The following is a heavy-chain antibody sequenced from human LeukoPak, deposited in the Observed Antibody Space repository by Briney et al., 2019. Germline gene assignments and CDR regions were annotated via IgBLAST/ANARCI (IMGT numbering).Heavy chain of an antibody. CDR1: GFTFSSYS. D-gene: IGHD3-3*01. V-gene: IGHV3-23*01. CDR3: AKSPHGILEWLSHFDY. Sequence: QPGGSLRLSCAASGFTFSSYSMSWVRQAPGKGLEWVSAISGSGGSTYYADSVKGRFTISRDNSKNTLYLQMNSLRAEDTAVYYCAKSPHGILEWLSHFDYWGQGTLVTVSS. CDR2: ISGSGGST. J-gene: IGHJ4*02.